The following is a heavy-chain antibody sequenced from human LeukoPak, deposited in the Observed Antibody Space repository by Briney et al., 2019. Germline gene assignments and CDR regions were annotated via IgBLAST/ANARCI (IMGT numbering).Heavy chain of an antibody. CDR1: GFTFSGSA. J-gene: IGHJ4*02. Sequence: GGSLKLSCAASGFTFSGSAMHWVRQASGKGLEWVGRIRSRANSYATAYAASVKGRFTISRDDSKNTAYLQMNSLKTEDTAVYYCTSSNYDSSDYYPLDYWGQGTLVTVSS. D-gene: IGHD3-22*01. CDR3: TSSNYDSSDYYPLDY. CDR2: IRSRANSYAT. V-gene: IGHV3-73*01.